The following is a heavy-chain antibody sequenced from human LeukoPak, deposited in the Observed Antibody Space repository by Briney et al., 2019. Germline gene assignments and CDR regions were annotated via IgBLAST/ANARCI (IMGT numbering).Heavy chain of an antibody. V-gene: IGHV4-61*02. D-gene: IGHD2-2*01. CDR1: GGSISSGSYY. CDR3: AREERGNVPDY. J-gene: IGHJ4*02. Sequence: SQTLSLTCTVSGGSISSGSYYWSWIRQPAGKGLEWIGRIYTSGSTNYNPSLKSRVTISVDTSKNQFSLKLSSVTAADTAAYYCAREERGNVPDYWGQGTLVTVSS. CDR2: IYTSGST.